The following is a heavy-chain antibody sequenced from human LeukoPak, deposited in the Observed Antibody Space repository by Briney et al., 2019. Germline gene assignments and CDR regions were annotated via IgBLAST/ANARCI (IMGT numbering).Heavy chain of an antibody. Sequence: PSETLSLTCTVSGGSTSSSSYYWGWIRQPPGKGLEWIGSIYYSGSTYYNPSLKSRVTISVDTSNNQFSLKLSSVTAADTAVFYCARREGSSLYGRRGYFDLWGRGTLVTVSS. V-gene: IGHV4-39*01. J-gene: IGHJ2*01. D-gene: IGHD3-16*01. CDR3: ARREGSSLYGRRGYFDL. CDR1: GGSTSSSSYY. CDR2: IYYSGST.